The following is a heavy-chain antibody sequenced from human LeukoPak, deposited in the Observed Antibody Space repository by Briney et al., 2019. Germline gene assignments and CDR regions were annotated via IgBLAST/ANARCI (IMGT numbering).Heavy chain of an antibody. Sequence: PSETLSLTCTVSGGSISSYYWSWIRQPPGKGLEWIGYIYYSGSTNYKPSVKSRVTISVDTSKNQFSLKLSSVTAADTAVYYCARVPFQDYDSSGYYYETHYFDYWGQGTLVTVSS. D-gene: IGHD3-22*01. V-gene: IGHV4-59*12. CDR1: GGSISSYY. J-gene: IGHJ4*02. CDR3: ARVPFQDYDSSGYYYETHYFDY. CDR2: IYYSGST.